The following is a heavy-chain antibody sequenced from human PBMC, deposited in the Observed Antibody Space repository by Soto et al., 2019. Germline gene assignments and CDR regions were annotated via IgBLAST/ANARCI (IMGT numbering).Heavy chain of an antibody. V-gene: IGHV4-31*03. Sequence: PSETLSLTCTVSGGSISSGGYYWSWIRQHPGKGLEWIGYIYYSGSTYYNPSLKSRVTIPVDTSKNQFSLKLSSVTAADTAVYYCARVPKLSHPNPPYLRGPYYFDYWGQGTLVTVSS. CDR3: ARVPKLSHPNPPYLRGPYYFDY. J-gene: IGHJ4*02. CDR2: IYYSGST. CDR1: GGSISSGGYY. D-gene: IGHD2-15*01.